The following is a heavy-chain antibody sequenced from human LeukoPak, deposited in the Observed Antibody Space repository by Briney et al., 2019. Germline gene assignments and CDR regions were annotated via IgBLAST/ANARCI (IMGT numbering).Heavy chain of an antibody. CDR2: IYYSGST. J-gene: IGHJ6*03. CDR3: AGSGGYYYYMDV. D-gene: IGHD3-3*01. Sequence: PSETLSLTCTVSGGSISSYYWSWIRQPPGKGLEWIGYIYYSGSTNYNPSLKSRVTISVDTSKNQFSLKLSSVTAADTAVYYCAGSGGYYYYMDVWGKGTTVTVSS. V-gene: IGHV4-59*01. CDR1: GGSISSYY.